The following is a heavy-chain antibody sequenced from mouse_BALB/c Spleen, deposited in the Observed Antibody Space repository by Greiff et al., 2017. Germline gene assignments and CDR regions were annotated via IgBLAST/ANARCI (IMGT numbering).Heavy chain of an antibody. CDR2: ISSGGGNT. CDR1: GFTFSSYT. D-gene: IGHD2-1*01. Sequence: EVKVVESGGGLVKPGGSLKLSCAASGFTFSSYTMSWVRQTPEKRLEWVATISSGGGNTYYPDSVKGRFTISRDNAKNNLYLQMSSLRSEDTALYYCARYDYGKAWFAYWGQGTLVTVSA. V-gene: IGHV5-9*03. CDR3: ARYDYGKAWFAY. J-gene: IGHJ3*01.